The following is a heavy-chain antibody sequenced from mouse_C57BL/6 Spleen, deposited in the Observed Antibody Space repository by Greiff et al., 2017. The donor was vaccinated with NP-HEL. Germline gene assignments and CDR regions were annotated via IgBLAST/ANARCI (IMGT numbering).Heavy chain of an antibody. CDR1: GYTFTSYW. J-gene: IGHJ4*01. D-gene: IGHD1-1*01. Sequence: VKLQQPGAELVKPGASVKVSCKASGYTFTSYWMHWVKQRPGHGLEWIGRIHPSDSDTNYNQKFKGKATLTVDKSSTTAYMPLSSLTSEDSAVYYVAILVGSSPYYYAMDYWGQGTSVTVSS. V-gene: IGHV1-74*01. CDR3: AILVGSSPYYYAMDY. CDR2: IHPSDSDT.